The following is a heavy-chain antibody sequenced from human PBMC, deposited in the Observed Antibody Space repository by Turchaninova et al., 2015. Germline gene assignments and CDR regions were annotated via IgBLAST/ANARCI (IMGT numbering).Heavy chain of an antibody. CDR1: GGSINNSY. D-gene: IGHD7-27*01. V-gene: IGHV4-59*08. Sequence: QVQLQESGPGLVKPSETLSLTCTVSGGSINNSYWRWLMQYPGKGLEWIGNIHSSGSTKYSPSLKSQITISVDPSNNQFSLKLSSVTAADTAIYYCARHVGRWGFDYWGQGALVTVSS. CDR3: ARHVGRWGFDY. CDR2: IHSSGST. J-gene: IGHJ4*02.